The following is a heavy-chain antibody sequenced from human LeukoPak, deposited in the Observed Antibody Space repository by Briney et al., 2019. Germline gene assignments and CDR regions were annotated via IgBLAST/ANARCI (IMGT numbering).Heavy chain of an antibody. CDR3: AKDPREWLPLMLYHYYFDY. J-gene: IGHJ4*02. CDR2: ISYDGSNK. D-gene: IGHD6-19*01. CDR1: GFTFSSYG. Sequence: PGGSLRLSCAASGFTFSSYGMHWVRQAPGKGLEWVAVISYDGSNKYYADSVKGRFTISRDNSKNTLYLQMNSLRAEDTAVYYCAKDPREWLPLMLYHYYFDYWGQGTLVTVSS. V-gene: IGHV3-30*18.